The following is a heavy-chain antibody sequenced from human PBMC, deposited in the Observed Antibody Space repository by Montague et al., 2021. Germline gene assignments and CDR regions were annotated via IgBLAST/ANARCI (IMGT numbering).Heavy chain of an antibody. Sequence: SQTLSLTCAVSGGSFSVYSWTWICQSPGNRQEWMGEVNEPWCSNFNPSLKSRRSISVDTSNKNLSLNLQAVTAADTAVYYCARRGIVGGGQKGYFYAMDVWGQGTTVIVSS. J-gene: IGHJ6*02. CDR2: VNEPWCS. D-gene: IGHD1-26*01. CDR3: ARRGIVGGGQKGYFYAMDV. CDR1: GGSFSVYS. V-gene: IGHV4-34*01.